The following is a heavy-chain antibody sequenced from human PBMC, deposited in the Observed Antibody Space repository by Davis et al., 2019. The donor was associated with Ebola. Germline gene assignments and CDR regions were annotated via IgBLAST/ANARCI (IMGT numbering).Heavy chain of an antibody. CDR2: VKSKSDGETT. D-gene: IGHD6-19*01. CDR1: GFTFSNAW. V-gene: IGHV3-15*01. CDR3: TTGAPTSGSLFDY. J-gene: IGHJ4*02. Sequence: GESLKISCAASGFTFSNAWMIWVRQAPGKGLEWVGRVKSKSDGETTDYAAPVKGRFTISRDDSKNTLYLQMNSLRTEDTAVYYCTTGAPTSGSLFDYWGQGTLVTVSS.